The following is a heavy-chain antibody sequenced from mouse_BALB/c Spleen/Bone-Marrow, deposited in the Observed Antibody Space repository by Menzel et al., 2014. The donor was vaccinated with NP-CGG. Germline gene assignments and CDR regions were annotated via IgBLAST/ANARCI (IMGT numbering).Heavy chain of an antibody. CDR2: INPSNGRT. D-gene: IGHD1-1*01. J-gene: IGHJ4*01. CDR3: AIEANYYSIDY. V-gene: IGHV1S81*02. Sequence: QVQLQQSGAELVKPGASVKLPCKASGYTFTSYWMHWVKQRPGQGLEWIGEINPSNGRTNYNETFKSKATLTVDKSSTTAYMHLSSLTSDDSAGDNGAIEANYYSIDYWGQGTSVTVSS. CDR1: GYTFTSYW.